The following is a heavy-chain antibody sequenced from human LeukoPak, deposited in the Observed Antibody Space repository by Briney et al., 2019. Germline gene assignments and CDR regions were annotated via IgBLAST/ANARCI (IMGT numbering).Heavy chain of an antibody. CDR1: GFTFSSYA. CDR3: PRDRYSYGSGGSDFDY. Sequence: GGSLRLSCAASGFTFSSYAMHWVRQAPGKGLEWVAVISYDGSNKYYTESVKGRFTISRDNSKNTLYLQMNSLRAQDTAVYYCPRDRYSYGSGGSDFDYWGQGTLVTVSS. D-gene: IGHD5-18*01. CDR2: ISYDGSNK. J-gene: IGHJ4*02. V-gene: IGHV3-30-3*01.